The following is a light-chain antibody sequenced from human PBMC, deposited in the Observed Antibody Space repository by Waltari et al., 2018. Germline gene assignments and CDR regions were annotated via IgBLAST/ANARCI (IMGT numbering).Light chain of an antibody. CDR1: TFNIGSNF. J-gene: IGLJ2*01. CDR2: DNN. V-gene: IGLV1-51*01. CDR3: GSWDSSLNAGV. Sequence: SVLTQPPSVSAAPGQKVTISCSGSTFNIGSNFVSWYQQLPGTAPKLLVYDNNKRPSGIPDRFSISKSATSATLAITGLQTGDEADYYCGSWDSSLNAGVFGGGTKVIVL.